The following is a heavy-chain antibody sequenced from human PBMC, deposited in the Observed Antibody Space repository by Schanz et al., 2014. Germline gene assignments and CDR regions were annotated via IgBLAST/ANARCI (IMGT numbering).Heavy chain of an antibody. CDR1: GFSFSGFA. J-gene: IGHJ3*02. V-gene: IGHV3-30*04. CDR2: VSHDGFTK. CDR3: ARVGGTYYDFWSGVPPTVMHDGFDI. Sequence: QVQLEESGGGVVQPGGSLRLSCVASGFSFSGFAVHWVRQAPGKGLEWVSIVSHDGFTKHYADSVKGRFTISRDNAKNSMYLEMNSLRAEDTAVFYCARVGGTYYDFWSGVPPTVMHDGFDIWGQGTMVTVS. D-gene: IGHD3-3*01.